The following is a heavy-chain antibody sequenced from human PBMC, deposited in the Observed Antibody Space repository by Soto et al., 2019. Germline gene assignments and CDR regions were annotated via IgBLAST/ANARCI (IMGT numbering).Heavy chain of an antibody. CDR1: GFTFSDYY. V-gene: IGHV3-11*01. Sequence: GGSLRLSCAASGFTFSDYYMSWIRQAPGKGLEWVSYISSSGSTIYYADSVKGRFTISRDNAKNSLYLQMNSLRAEDTAVYYCARDLSWDIVVVPAASAVWGKGTTVTVSS. CDR2: ISSSGSTI. CDR3: ARDLSWDIVVVPAASAV. D-gene: IGHD2-2*01. J-gene: IGHJ6*04.